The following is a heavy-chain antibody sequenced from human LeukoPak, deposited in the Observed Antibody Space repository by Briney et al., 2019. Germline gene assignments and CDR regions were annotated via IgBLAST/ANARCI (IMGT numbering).Heavy chain of an antibody. V-gene: IGHV1-18*01. CDR2: ISAYNGNT. CDR3: ARGPLRYYGSGSLYGMDV. D-gene: IGHD3-10*01. J-gene: IGHJ6*02. CDR1: GYTFTSYG. Sequence: ASVKVSCKASGYTFTSYGISWVRQAPGQGLEGMGWISAYNGNTNYAQKLQGRVTMTTDTPTSTAYMELRSLRSDDTAVYYCARGPLRYYGSGSLYGMDVWGQGTTVTVSS.